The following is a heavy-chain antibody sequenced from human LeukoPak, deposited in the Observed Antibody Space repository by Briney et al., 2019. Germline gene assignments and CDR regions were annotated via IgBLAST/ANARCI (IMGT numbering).Heavy chain of an antibody. J-gene: IGHJ3*02. D-gene: IGHD3-22*01. V-gene: IGHV3-73*01. CDR1: GFTFSGSA. CDR3: ARDLSWGDSSGYYRHAFDI. Sequence: GGSLRLSCTASGFTFSGSAMHWVRQASGKGLEWVGRIRSKANSYATVYAASVKGRFTISRDDSKNTAYLQMNSLKTEDTAVYYCARDLSWGDSSGYYRHAFDIWGQGTMVTVSS. CDR2: IRSKANSYAT.